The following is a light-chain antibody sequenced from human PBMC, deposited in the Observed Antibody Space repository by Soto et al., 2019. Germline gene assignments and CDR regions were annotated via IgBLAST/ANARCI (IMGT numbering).Light chain of an antibody. Sequence: QSVLTQPPSASGTPGQRVTISCSGSSSKIGSNYVYWYQQLPGAAPKLLIYSNNQRPSGVPDRFSGSKSGTSASLTISGLRSEVEADYYCAGWDDSLSGWVFGGGTKLTVL. CDR2: SNN. CDR1: SSKIGSNY. J-gene: IGLJ3*02. CDR3: AGWDDSLSGWV. V-gene: IGLV1-47*02.